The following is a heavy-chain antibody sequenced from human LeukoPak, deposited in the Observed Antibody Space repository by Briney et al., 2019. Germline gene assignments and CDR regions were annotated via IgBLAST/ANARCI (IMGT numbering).Heavy chain of an antibody. CDR2: INPNSGGT. D-gene: IGHD3-10*01. Sequence: ASVKVSCKASGYTFTSYAMNWVRQAPGQGLEWMGWINPNSGGTNYAQKFQGRVTMTRDTSISTAYMELSSLRSDDTAVYYCARDFWVGDYDSGYYFDYWGQGTLVTVSS. J-gene: IGHJ4*02. V-gene: IGHV1-2*02. CDR1: GYTFTSYA. CDR3: ARDFWVGDYDSGYYFDY.